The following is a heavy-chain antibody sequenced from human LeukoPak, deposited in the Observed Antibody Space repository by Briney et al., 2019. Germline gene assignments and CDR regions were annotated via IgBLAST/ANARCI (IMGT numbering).Heavy chain of an antibody. D-gene: IGHD5-18*01. V-gene: IGHV3-30*03. Sequence: LPGGSLRLSCAASGFTFSSYGMHWVRQAPGKGLEWVAVISYDGSNKYYADSVKGRFAISRDNSKNTLYLQMNSLRAEDTAVYYCATEVDTLVFRYWGQGTLATVSS. J-gene: IGHJ4*02. CDR2: ISYDGSNK. CDR1: GFTFSSYG. CDR3: ATEVDTLVFRY.